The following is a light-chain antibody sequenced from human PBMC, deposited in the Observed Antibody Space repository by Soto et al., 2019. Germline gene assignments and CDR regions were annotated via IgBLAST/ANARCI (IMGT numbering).Light chain of an antibody. V-gene: IGKV1-33*01. Sequence: DIQMTQSPSSLSASVGDRVTITCQASQDINNDVNWYQQTPGKAPKLLIYDASNLEAGVPSRFSGSGSGTDFTFTISSLQTEDIATYYCQQYDNLPITSGQGTRLEI. CDR2: DAS. CDR1: QDINND. J-gene: IGKJ5*01. CDR3: QQYDNLPIT.